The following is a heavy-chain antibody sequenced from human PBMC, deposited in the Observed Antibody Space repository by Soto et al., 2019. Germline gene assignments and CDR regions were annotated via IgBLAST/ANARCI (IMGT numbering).Heavy chain of an antibody. V-gene: IGHV3-43*01. J-gene: IGHJ2*01. Sequence: KGLEWVSLISWDGNSTYYADSVKGRFTISRDNSKNSLYLQMNSLTSEDTALYDYFFFFQAEDGIRDVRSVSAFLLNRSSDL. CDR3: FFFFQAEDGIRDVRSVSAFLLNRSSDL. D-gene: IGHD3-3*01. CDR2: ISWDGNST.